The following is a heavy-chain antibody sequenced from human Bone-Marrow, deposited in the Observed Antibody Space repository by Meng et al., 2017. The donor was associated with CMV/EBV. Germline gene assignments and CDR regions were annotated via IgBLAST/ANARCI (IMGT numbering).Heavy chain of an antibody. CDR3: ATTTDPRNY. Sequence: GESLKISCAASGFTFSVFNMNWIRQAPGKGLEWVSSISPTSTYIHYADSVKGRFTISRDNAQNSLYLQMNSLRAGDTAVYYCATTTDPRNYWGQGTVVTVSS. V-gene: IGHV3-21*01. J-gene: IGHJ4*02. D-gene: IGHD1-14*01. CDR2: ISPTSTYI. CDR1: GFTFSVFN.